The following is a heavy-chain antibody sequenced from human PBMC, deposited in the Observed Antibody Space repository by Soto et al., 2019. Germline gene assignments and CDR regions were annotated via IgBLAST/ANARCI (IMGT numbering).Heavy chain of an antibody. CDR2: IIPIFGTA. CDR1: GGTFSSYA. Sequence: ASVKVPCKASGGTFSSYAISWVRQAPGQGLEWMGGIIPIFGTANYAQKFQGRVTITADESTSTAYMELSSLRSEDTAVYYCARDRSAASGRYYYYGMDVWGQGTTVTVSS. J-gene: IGHJ6*02. D-gene: IGHD3-10*01. CDR3: ARDRSAASGRYYYYGMDV. V-gene: IGHV1-69*13.